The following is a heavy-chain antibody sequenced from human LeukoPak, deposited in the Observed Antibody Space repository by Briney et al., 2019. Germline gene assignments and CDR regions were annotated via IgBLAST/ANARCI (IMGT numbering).Heavy chain of an antibody. Sequence: GASVKVSCKASGGTFRSYAISWVRQAPGQGLEWMEGIIPIFGTANYAQKFQGRVTITTDEYTSTAYRELSSLRSEDTAVYYCARDGEGRYYDSSGLYAFDIWGQGTMVTVSS. CDR2: IIPIFGTA. CDR1: GGTFRSYA. D-gene: IGHD3-22*01. V-gene: IGHV1-69*05. J-gene: IGHJ3*02. CDR3: ARDGEGRYYDSSGLYAFDI.